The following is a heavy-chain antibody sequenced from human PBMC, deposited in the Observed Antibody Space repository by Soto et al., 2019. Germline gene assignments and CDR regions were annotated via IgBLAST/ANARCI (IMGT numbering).Heavy chain of an antibody. CDR1: GGSISSGGYY. CDR2: IYYSGST. CDR3: ARERVYYYDTSRYYPHFGYYGIDV. J-gene: IGHJ6*02. V-gene: IGHV4-30-4*01. D-gene: IGHD3-22*01. Sequence: PSETLSLTCTVSGGSISSGGYYWSWIRQPPGKGLEWIGYIYYSGSTYYNPSLKSRVTISVDTSKNQFSLELSSVTAADTAVYYSARERVYYYDTSRYYPHFGYYGIDVWGQGTTVTVSS.